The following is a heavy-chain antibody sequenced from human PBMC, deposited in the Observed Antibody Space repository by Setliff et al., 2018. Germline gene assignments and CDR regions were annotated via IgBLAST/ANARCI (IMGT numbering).Heavy chain of an antibody. J-gene: IGHJ6*03. CDR3: ARGPSPTVTPSRLIYFYHMDV. CDR1: GDPFNAYG. Sequence: ASVKVSCKASGDPFNAYGVSWVRQAPGQGLEWTGAIIPVLGMTDYAQKFQGRLTITADQSTTTVYMELSSLRFDDTALYYCARGPSPTVTPSRLIYFYHMDVWGTGTTVTVSS. CDR2: IIPVLGMT. D-gene: IGHD4-17*01. V-gene: IGHV1-69*10.